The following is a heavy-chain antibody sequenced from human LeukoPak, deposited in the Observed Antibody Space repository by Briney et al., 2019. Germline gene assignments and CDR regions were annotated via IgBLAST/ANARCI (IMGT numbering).Heavy chain of an antibody. CDR3: ARETDSTLFDY. D-gene: IGHD2-2*01. J-gene: IGHJ4*02. CDR1: GFTFSIYE. Sequence: GGSLRLSCAASGFTFSIYEMNWVRQAPGKGLEWVSYISSSGSTFYYADSVKGRFTISRDNAKNSLYLQMSSLRAEDTAVYYCARETDSTLFDYWGQGTLVTVSS. V-gene: IGHV3-48*03. CDR2: ISSSGSTF.